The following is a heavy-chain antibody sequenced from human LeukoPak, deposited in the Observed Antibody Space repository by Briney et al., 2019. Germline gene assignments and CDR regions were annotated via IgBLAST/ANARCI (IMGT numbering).Heavy chain of an antibody. CDR3: ARDLDSYGYLGVDY. V-gene: IGHV3-30-3*01. J-gene: IGHJ4*02. D-gene: IGHD5-18*01. Sequence: GGSLRLSCAASGFTFSSYAMHWVRQAPGKGLEWVAVISYDGSNKYYAGSVKGRFTISRDNSKNTLYLQMNSLRAEDTAVYYCARDLDSYGYLGVDYWGQGTLVTVSS. CDR1: GFTFSSYA. CDR2: ISYDGSNK.